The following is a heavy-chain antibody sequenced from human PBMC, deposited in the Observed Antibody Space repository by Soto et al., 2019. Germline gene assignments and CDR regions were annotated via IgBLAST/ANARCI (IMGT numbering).Heavy chain of an antibody. CDR1: AYIFTSFG. CDR2: ISAYSDET. V-gene: IGHV1-18*01. CDR3: ARRTRWNDGGYYEYRMDV. J-gene: IGHJ6*02. D-gene: IGHD1-1*01. Sequence: QVQLVQSGSVVRKPGSSVTVSRKASAYIFTSFGISWVRQAPGQGLEWMGWISAYSDETNYAEKFQGRVTMTTDTSSTTAYMELRSLRSDDTAVYYCARRTRWNDGGYYEYRMDVWGRGTTVTVSS.